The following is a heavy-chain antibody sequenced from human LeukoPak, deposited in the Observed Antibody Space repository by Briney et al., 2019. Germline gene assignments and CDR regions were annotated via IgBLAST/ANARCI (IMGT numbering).Heavy chain of an antibody. CDR1: GGSISSSSYY. D-gene: IGHD3-10*01. Sequence: SETLSLTCTVSGGSISSSSYYWGWIRQPPGKGLEWIGSIYYSGSTYYNPSLKSRVTISVDTSKNQFSLKLSSVTAADTAVYYCARSAAGRITMVRGVIITPDYFDYWGQGTLVTVSS. V-gene: IGHV4-39*01. CDR2: IYYSGST. CDR3: ARSAAGRITMVRGVIITPDYFDY. J-gene: IGHJ4*02.